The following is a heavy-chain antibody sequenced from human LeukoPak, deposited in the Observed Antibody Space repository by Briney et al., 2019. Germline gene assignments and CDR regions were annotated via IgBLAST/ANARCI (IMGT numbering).Heavy chain of an antibody. Sequence: GGSLRLSCAASGFTFSSYAMTWVRQAPGKGLEWVSAISGSGSSTYYADSVKGRFTISRDNSKNTLFLQMNSLRAEDTVVYYCARGGRAFYDTYYGGMDVWGKGTTVTVSS. CDR2: ISGSGSST. J-gene: IGHJ6*04. CDR3: ARGGRAFYDTYYGGMDV. CDR1: GFTFSSYA. D-gene: IGHD3-22*01. V-gene: IGHV3-23*01.